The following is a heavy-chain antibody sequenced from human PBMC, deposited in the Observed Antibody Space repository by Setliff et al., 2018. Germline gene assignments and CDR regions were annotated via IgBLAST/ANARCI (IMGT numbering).Heavy chain of an antibody. D-gene: IGHD3-10*01. Sequence: LRLSCAASGFTFSSYAMSWVRQAPGKGLEWVANIKQDGSEKYYVDSVKGRFTISRDNAKNSLYLQMNSLRAEDTAVYYCAKNGFGVVALGVNNWFDPWGQGTLVTVSS. CDR1: GFTFSSYA. CDR3: AKNGFGVVALGVNNWFDP. J-gene: IGHJ5*02. V-gene: IGHV3-7*03. CDR2: IKQDGSEK.